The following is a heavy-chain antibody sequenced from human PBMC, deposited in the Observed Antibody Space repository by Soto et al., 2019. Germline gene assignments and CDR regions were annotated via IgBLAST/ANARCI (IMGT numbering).Heavy chain of an antibody. CDR1: GGSINSGGYY. CDR3: ARGYRQSGYSSSWVFNY. J-gene: IGHJ4*02. V-gene: IGHV4-31*03. D-gene: IGHD6-13*01. CDR2: MYYSGST. Sequence: QVQLRESGPGLVKPSQTLSLTCTVSGGSINSGGYYWNWIRQHPGKGLEWIGYMYYSGSTYYNPFLKNRAIISSDTCANHFSLKLSSVTAVDTAVYFCARGYRQSGYSSSWVFNYWGQGTLVNVSS.